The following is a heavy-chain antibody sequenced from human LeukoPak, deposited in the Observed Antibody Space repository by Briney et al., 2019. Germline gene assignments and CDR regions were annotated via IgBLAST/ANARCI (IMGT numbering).Heavy chain of an antibody. D-gene: IGHD3-3*01. Sequence: PSETLSLTCTVPGGSISSYYWSWIRQPPGKGLEWIGYIYYSGSTNYNPSLKSRVTISVDTSKNQFSRKLSSLTAENTAVYYCARYDFLSGYYTFDYWGQGTLVTVSS. CDR3: ARYDFLSGYYTFDY. V-gene: IGHV4-59*01. J-gene: IGHJ4*02. CDR1: GGSISSYY. CDR2: IYYSGST.